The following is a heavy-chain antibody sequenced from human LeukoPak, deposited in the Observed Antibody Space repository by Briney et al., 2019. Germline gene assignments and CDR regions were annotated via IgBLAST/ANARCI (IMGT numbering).Heavy chain of an antibody. CDR2: INHSGST. CDR1: GGSFSGYY. Sequence: PSETLSLTCAVYGGSFSGYYWSWIRQPPGKGLEWIGEINHSGSTNYNPSLKSRVTISVDTSKNQFSLKLRSVTAADTAVYYCTSGGMVSGDYWGHGTLVTVSS. V-gene: IGHV4-34*01. CDR3: TSGGMVSGDY. D-gene: IGHD2-8*01. J-gene: IGHJ4*01.